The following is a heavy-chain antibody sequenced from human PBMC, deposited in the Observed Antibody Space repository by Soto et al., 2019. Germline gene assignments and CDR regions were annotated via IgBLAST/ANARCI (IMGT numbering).Heavy chain of an antibody. V-gene: IGHV5-51*01. D-gene: IGHD6-19*01. CDR3: ASSGWYDYYYYGMDV. CDR1: GYSFTSYW. Sequence: GESLKISCKGSGYSFTSYWIGWVRQMTGKGLEWMGIIYPGDSDTRYSPSFQGQATISADKSISTAYLQWSSLKASDTAMYYCASSGWYDYYYYGMDVWGQGTTVTVSS. J-gene: IGHJ6*02. CDR2: IYPGDSDT.